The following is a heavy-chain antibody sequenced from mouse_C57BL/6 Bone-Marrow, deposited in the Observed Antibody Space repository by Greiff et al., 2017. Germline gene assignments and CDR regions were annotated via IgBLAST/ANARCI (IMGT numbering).Heavy chain of an antibody. J-gene: IGHJ2*01. CDR2: ISRGGSYT. V-gene: IGHV5-6*02. CDR1: GFTFSSYG. Sequence: DVMLVESGGDLVKPGGSLKLSCAASGFTFSSYGMPWVRQTPDQRLEWVATISRGGSYTYYPDSVKGRFTISRDNAKSTLYLQMSSLKSEDTAMYYCARPLHYYSSSYFDYWGQGTTLTVSS. D-gene: IGHD1-1*01. CDR3: ARPLHYYSSSYFDY.